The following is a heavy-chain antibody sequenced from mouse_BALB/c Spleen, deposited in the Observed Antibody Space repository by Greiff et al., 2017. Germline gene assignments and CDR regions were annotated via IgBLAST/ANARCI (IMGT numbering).Heavy chain of an antibody. V-gene: IGHV5-17*02. Sequence: EVHLVESGGGLVQPGGSRKLSCAASGFTFSSFGMHWVRQAPEKGLEWVAYISSGSSTIYYADTVKGRFTISRDNPKNTLFLQMTSLRSEDTAMYYCARSRTGPFDYWGQGTTLTVSS. D-gene: IGHD4-1*01. J-gene: IGHJ2*01. CDR3: ARSRTGPFDY. CDR2: ISSGSSTI. CDR1: GFTFSSFG.